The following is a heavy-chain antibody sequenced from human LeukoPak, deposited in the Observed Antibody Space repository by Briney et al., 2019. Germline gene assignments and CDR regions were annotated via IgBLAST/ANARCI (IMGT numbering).Heavy chain of an antibody. CDR3: ARAPRYYDSSGYVPY. CDR1: GGTFSSYA. J-gene: IGHJ4*02. D-gene: IGHD3-22*01. Sequence: SVKVSCKASGGTFSSYAISWVRQAPGQGLEWMGGIIPIFGTANYAQKFQGRVTITADESTSTAYMELSSLRSEDTAVYYCARAPRYYDSSGYVPYRGQGTLVTVSS. CDR2: IIPIFGTA. V-gene: IGHV1-69*13.